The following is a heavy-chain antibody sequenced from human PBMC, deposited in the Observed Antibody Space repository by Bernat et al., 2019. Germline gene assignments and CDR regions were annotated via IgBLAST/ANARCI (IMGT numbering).Heavy chain of an antibody. J-gene: IGHJ4*02. V-gene: IGHV3-66*01. Sequence: EVQLVESGGGLVQPGGSLRLSCAASGFTVSSNYMSWVRQAPGKGLEWVSVIYSGGSTYYADSVKDSFTISRDNSKNTMYLQMNSRGDDDTDVYYCARSTGYWGQGTLVTDYS. CDR2: IYSGGST. CDR1: GFTVSSNY. CDR3: ARSTGY.